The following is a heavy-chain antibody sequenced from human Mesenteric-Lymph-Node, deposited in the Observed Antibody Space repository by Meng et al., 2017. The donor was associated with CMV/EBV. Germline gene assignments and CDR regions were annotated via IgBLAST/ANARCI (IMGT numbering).Heavy chain of an antibody. J-gene: IGHJ5*02. Sequence: GESLKISCAASGFTFSNYSMNWVRQAPGKGLEWVSSISNSSSYIYYADSVKGRFTISRDSAKNSLYLQMNSLRAEDTAVYYCARDTQLLLTSWGQGTLVTVSS. D-gene: IGHD2-2*01. CDR1: GFTFSNYS. CDR3: ARDTQLLLTS. CDR2: ISNSSSYI. V-gene: IGHV3-21*04.